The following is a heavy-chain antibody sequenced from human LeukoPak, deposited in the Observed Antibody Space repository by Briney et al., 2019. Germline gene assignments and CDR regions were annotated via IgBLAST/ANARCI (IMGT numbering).Heavy chain of an antibody. CDR3: ARDNYDSSGFT. CDR1: GFTVSSTY. V-gene: IGHV3-53*01. D-gene: IGHD3-22*01. J-gene: IGHJ4*02. Sequence: GGSLRLSCVASGFTVSSTYMSWVRQAPGKGLEWVSIIYSGGGTRYADSVKGRFTISRDNSRNTLYLQMNSLRAEDTALYYCARDNYDSSGFTWGQGTLVTVSS. CDR2: IYSGGGT.